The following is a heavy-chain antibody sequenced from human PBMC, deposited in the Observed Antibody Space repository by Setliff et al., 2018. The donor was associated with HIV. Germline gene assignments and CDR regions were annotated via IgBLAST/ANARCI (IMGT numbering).Heavy chain of an antibody. CDR3: ARVGSSTINSDYYYLDV. D-gene: IGHD2-2*01. CDR1: GGTFNINA. J-gene: IGHJ6*03. CDR2: IIPLFGTA. Sequence: ASVKVSCKASGGTFNINAVTWVRQAPGQGLEWVGAIIPLFGTANYAQKFQGRVTITADESTSTAYMELSSLRSDDTAIYYCARVGSSTINSDYYYLDVWGKGTTVTVSS. V-gene: IGHV1-69*13.